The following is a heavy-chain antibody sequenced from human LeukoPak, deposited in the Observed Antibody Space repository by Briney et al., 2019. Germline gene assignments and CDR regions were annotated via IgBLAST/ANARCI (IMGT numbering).Heavy chain of an antibody. D-gene: IGHD4-11*01. CDR2: INHSGST. CDR3: ARRWMTTVTTYSLLYYYYYMDV. V-gene: IGHV4-34*01. Sequence: SETLSLTCTVYGGSFSGYYWSWIRQPPGKGLEWIGEINHSGSTNYNPSLKSRVTISVDTSKNQFSLKLSSVTAADTAVYYCARRWMTTVTTYSLLYYYYYMDVWGKGTTVTVSS. CDR1: GGSFSGYY. J-gene: IGHJ6*03.